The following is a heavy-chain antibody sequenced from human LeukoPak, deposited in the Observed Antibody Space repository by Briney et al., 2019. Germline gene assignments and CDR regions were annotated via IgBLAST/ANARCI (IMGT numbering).Heavy chain of an antibody. CDR3: ARQAVTSAWAFDI. D-gene: IGHD4-17*01. CDR2: IYYSGST. Sequence: SETLSLTCTVSGGSISSYYWSWIWQPPGKGLEWIGYIYYSGSTNYNPSLKSRVTISVDTSKNQFSLKLSSVTAADTAVYYCARQAVTSAWAFDIWGQGTMVTVSS. J-gene: IGHJ3*02. V-gene: IGHV4-59*08. CDR1: GGSISSYY.